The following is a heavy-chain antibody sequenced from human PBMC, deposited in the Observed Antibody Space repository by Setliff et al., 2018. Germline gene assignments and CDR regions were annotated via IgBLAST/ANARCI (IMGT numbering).Heavy chain of an antibody. CDR1: GFTFSNAW. J-gene: IGHJ6*02. D-gene: IGHD6-19*01. Sequence: GGSLRLSCTASGFTFSNAWMSWVRQAPGKGLERVGLIKRITDSGTTDHAAPVKGRFTVSRDDSISTLYLQMNSLKTEDTAVYYCTTSPISSGWHSNFDYNMDVWGQGTTVTVSS. CDR3: TTSPISSGWHSNFDYNMDV. V-gene: IGHV3-15*01. CDR2: IKRITDSGTT.